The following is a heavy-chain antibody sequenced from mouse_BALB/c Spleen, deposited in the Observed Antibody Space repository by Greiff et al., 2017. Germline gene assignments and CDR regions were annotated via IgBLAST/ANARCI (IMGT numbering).Heavy chain of an antibody. D-gene: IGHD2-4*01. CDR1: GYTFTSYY. V-gene: IGHV1S81*02. Sequence: VQLQQSGAELVKPGASVKLSCKASGYTFTSYYMYWVKQRPGQGLEWIGEINPSNGGTNFNEKFKSKATLTVDKSSSTAYMQLSSLTSEDSAVYYCTRGGDDYDGAWFAYWGQGTLVTVSA. CDR3: TRGGDDYDGAWFAY. CDR2: INPSNGGT. J-gene: IGHJ3*01.